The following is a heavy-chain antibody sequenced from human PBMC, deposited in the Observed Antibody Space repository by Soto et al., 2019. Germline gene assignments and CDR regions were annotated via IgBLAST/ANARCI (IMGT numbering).Heavy chain of an antibody. Sequence: GESLKISFKGSGYSFTSYWIGWVHQMPGKGLEWMGIIYPGDSDTRYSPSFQGQVTISADKSISTAYLQWSSLKASDTAMYYCARRVKGGGTKSNWFDPWGQGTLVTVSS. V-gene: IGHV5-51*07. D-gene: IGHD3-16*01. J-gene: IGHJ5*02. CDR1: GYSFTSYW. CDR2: IYPGDSDT. CDR3: ARRVKGGGTKSNWFDP.